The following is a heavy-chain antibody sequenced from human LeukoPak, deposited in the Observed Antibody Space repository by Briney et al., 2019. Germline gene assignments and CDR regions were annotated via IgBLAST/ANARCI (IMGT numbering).Heavy chain of an antibody. CDR2: ISFTGSDK. J-gene: IGHJ3*02. D-gene: IGHD3-22*01. V-gene: IGHV3-30*03. Sequence: GGSLRLSCAASGFTVSSNYMAWVRQAPGKGLEWVAVISFTGSDKYYADSVKGRFTISRDNSKNTLYLQMNGLRAEDTAVYYCARELGYNYETRGDDAFDIWGQGTMVTVSS. CDR1: GFTVSSNY. CDR3: ARELGYNYETRGDDAFDI.